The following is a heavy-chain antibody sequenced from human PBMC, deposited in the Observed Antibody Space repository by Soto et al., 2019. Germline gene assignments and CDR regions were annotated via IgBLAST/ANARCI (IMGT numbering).Heavy chain of an antibody. Sequence: GGSLRLSCAASEFTFSAYTMHWVRQAPGKGLEWVALISYDGNKKNYADSVTGRFTISRDNSKNTLYLQLSSLRTEDTAVYYCVRVRLGASTRVFDYWGQGTLVTVSS. CDR1: EFTFSAYT. CDR3: VRVRLGASTRVFDY. CDR2: ISYDGNKK. J-gene: IGHJ4*02. V-gene: IGHV3-30-3*01. D-gene: IGHD2-2*01.